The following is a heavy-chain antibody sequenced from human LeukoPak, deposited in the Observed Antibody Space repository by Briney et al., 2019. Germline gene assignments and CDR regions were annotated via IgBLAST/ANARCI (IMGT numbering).Heavy chain of an antibody. V-gene: IGHV1-2*02. CDR3: ARDLRRATAILFDY. Sequence: ASVKVSCQASGYTFTGYYMHWVRQAPGQGLEWMGWINPNSGGTNYAQKFQGKVTMTRDTSISTVYMELSRLRSDDTAVYYCARDLRRATAILFDYWGQGTLVTVSS. D-gene: IGHD2-21*02. CDR1: GYTFTGYY. CDR2: INPNSGGT. J-gene: IGHJ4*02.